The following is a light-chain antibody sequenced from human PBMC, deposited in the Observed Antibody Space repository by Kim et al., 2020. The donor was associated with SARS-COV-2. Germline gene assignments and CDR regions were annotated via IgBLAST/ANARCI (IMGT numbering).Light chain of an antibody. CDR2: QDN. J-gene: IGLJ2*01. CDR3: QAWDRSTAV. Sequence: SVSPGQKASITCSGDKVGDKYACWYQQKPGHSPVLVIYQDNKRPSGIPERFSGSNSANTATLTISGTQAMDEADYYCQAWDRSTAVFGGGTQLTVL. CDR1: KVGDKY. V-gene: IGLV3-1*01.